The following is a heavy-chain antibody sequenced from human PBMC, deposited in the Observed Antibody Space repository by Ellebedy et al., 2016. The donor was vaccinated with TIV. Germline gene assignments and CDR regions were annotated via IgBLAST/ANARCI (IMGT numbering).Heavy chain of an antibody. V-gene: IGHV3-23*01. D-gene: IGHD5-18*01. J-gene: IGHJ4*02. Sequence: GESLKISCAASGFTFSSYAMSWVRQAPGKGLEWVSGINAGGGKTYYADSGKGRFTISRDNSKNTLYLHMNSLRAEDTAVYYCAKDRTPGDGYWVFDQWGQGTLVTVSS. CDR1: GFTFSSYA. CDR2: INAGGGKT. CDR3: AKDRTPGDGYWVFDQ.